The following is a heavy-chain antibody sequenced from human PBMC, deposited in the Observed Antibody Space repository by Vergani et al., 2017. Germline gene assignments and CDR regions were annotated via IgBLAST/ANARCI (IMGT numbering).Heavy chain of an antibody. CDR3: ARVKEWAAADPDYGMDV. CDR1: GGSISSYY. D-gene: IGHD6-13*01. Sequence: QVQLQESGPGLVKPSETLSLTCTVSGGSISSYYWSWIRQPAGKGLEWIGRIYTSGSTNYNPSLKSRVTMSVDKSKNQFSLKLSSVTAADTAVYYCARVKEWAAADPDYGMDVWGQGTTVTVSS. V-gene: IGHV4-4*07. J-gene: IGHJ6*02. CDR2: IYTSGST.